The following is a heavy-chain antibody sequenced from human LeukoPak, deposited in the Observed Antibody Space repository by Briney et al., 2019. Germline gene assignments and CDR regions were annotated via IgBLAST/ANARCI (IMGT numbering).Heavy chain of an antibody. CDR3: ATQRGSYRWGTDHDY. CDR2: INPNSGDT. J-gene: IGHJ4*02. CDR1: GYTFTGYY. V-gene: IGHV1-2*02. Sequence: ASVKVSCKASGYTFTGYYMHWVRQAPGQGLEWMGWINPNSGDTKYAQKFQGRVTMTRDTSISTAYMELSRLRSDDTAVYYCATQRGSYRWGTDHDYWGQGTLVTVSS. D-gene: IGHD3-16*01.